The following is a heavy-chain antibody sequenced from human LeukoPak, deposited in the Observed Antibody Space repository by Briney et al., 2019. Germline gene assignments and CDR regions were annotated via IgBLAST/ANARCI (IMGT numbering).Heavy chain of an antibody. J-gene: IGHJ3*02. CDR2: ISSSGSTI. CDR1: GFTFSDYY. V-gene: IGHV3-11*04. CDR3: ARELGYCSSTSCYLGNAFDI. D-gene: IGHD2-2*01. Sequence: GGSLRLSCAASGFTFSDYYMSWIRQAPGKGLEWVSYISSSGSTIYYADSVKGRFTISRDNAKNSLYLQMNSLRAEDTAVYYCARELGYCSSTSCYLGNAFDIWGQGTMVTVSS.